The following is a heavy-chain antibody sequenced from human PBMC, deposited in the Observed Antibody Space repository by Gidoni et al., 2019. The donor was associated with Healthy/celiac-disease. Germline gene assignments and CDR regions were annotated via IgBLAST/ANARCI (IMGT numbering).Heavy chain of an antibody. Sequence: EVQPVESGAGLVNPGRSLRPSCAAFGFTSRNAWMSWVRQPPGKGLEWVGRNKSKTDGGTTDYAAPVKGRFTISRDDSKNTLYLQMNSLKTEDTAVYYCTTDVSDWNDFDYWGQGTLVTVSS. V-gene: IGHV3-15*01. CDR3: TTDVSDWNDFDY. CDR1: GFTSRNAW. J-gene: IGHJ4*02. D-gene: IGHD1-1*01. CDR2: NKSKTDGGTT.